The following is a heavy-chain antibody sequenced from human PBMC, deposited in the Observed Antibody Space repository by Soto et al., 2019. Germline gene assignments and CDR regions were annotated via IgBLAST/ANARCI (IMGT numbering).Heavy chain of an antibody. J-gene: IGHJ6*02. CDR2: ISGSGGGT. CDR3: AKAPDTHGIYSYYRMDV. V-gene: IGHV3-23*01. CDR1: GFTFGGYA. Sequence: GGSLRLSCAASGFTFGGYAMSWVRQAPGKGLEWVSAISGSGGGTYYADSVKGRFTISRDNSKNTLYLQMNSLRAEDTAVYYCAKAPDTHGIYSYYRMDVWGQGTTVTVSS.